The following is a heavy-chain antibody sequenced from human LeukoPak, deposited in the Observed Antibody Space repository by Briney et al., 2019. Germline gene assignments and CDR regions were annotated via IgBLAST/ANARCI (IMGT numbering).Heavy chain of an antibody. D-gene: IGHD6-19*01. Sequence: SETLSLTCTVSGGSISSGGYYWSWIRQHPGKGLEWIGYIYYSGSTNYNPSLNSRVTISVDASKNQFSLRLSSVTAADTAIYYCARAVSGRFDYWGQGTLVTVSS. CDR1: GGSISSGGYY. CDR3: ARAVSGRFDY. J-gene: IGHJ4*02. V-gene: IGHV4-31*03. CDR2: IYYSGST.